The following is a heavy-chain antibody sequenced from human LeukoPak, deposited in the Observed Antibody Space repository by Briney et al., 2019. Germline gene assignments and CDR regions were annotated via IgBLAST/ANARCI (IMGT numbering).Heavy chain of an antibody. Sequence: ASVKVSCKASGYTFTSYGNSWVRQAPGQGLEWMGWISAYNGNTNYAQKLQGRVTMTTDTSTSTAYMELRSLRSDDTAVYYCARAGLGSSSWNWFDPWGQGTLVTVSS. V-gene: IGHV1-18*01. J-gene: IGHJ5*02. D-gene: IGHD6-13*01. CDR3: ARAGLGSSSWNWFDP. CDR2: ISAYNGNT. CDR1: GYTFTSYG.